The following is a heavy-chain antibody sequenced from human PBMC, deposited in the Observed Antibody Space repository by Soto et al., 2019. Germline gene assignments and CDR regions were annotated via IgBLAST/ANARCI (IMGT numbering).Heavy chain of an antibody. J-gene: IGHJ3*02. CDR3: AREVEAFDI. V-gene: IGHV3-30-3*01. D-gene: IGHD1-26*01. Sequence: QVQLVESGGGVVQPGRFQRLSCAASGFTFRSYAMHWVRQAPGKGLEWVAGISYDGSNKWYAESVKGRFTISRDNSKNTLYVQMNSLRAEETAVYYCAREVEAFDIWGQGTMVTVSS. CDR1: GFTFRSYA. CDR2: ISYDGSNK.